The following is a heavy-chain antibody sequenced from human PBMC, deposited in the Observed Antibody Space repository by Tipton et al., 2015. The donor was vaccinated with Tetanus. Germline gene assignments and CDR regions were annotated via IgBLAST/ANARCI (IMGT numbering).Heavy chain of an antibody. J-gene: IGHJ4*02. CDR3: ASAPDFWTTSFDY. CDR2: ISSSNSII. V-gene: IGHV3-48*02. CDR1: GFTFSSYS. Sequence: SLRLSCAASGFTFSSYSMNWVRQAPGKGLEWVSYISSSNSIIYYADSVKGRFTISRDNARNSLYLQMNSLRDDDTAVYYCASAPDFWTTSFDYWGQGTPVTVSS. D-gene: IGHD3-3*01.